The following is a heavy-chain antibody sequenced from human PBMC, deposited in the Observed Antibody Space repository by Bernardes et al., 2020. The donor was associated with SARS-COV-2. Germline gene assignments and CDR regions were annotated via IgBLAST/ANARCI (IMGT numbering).Heavy chain of an antibody. Sequence: GGSLRLSCAASGFTLSDYYMSWIRQPPGKGLEWVAVISYDGSNKYYADSVKGRFTISRDNSKNTLYLQMNSLRAEDTAVYYCARDPGANCSSTSCYIRRAYYYYYMDVWGKGTTVTVSS. V-gene: IGHV3-30*03. CDR3: ARDPGANCSSTSCYIRRAYYYYYMDV. CDR1: GFTLSDYY. D-gene: IGHD2-2*02. CDR2: ISYDGSNK. J-gene: IGHJ6*03.